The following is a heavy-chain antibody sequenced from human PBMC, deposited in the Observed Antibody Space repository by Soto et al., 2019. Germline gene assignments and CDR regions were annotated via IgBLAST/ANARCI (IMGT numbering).Heavy chain of an antibody. CDR2: ISYDGSNK. CDR1: GFTFSSYG. Sequence: QPGGSLRLSCAASGFTFSSYGMHWVRQAPGKGLEWVAVISYDGSNKYYADSVKGRFTISRDNSKNTLYLQMNSLRAEDTAVYYCAKDKKGGLWPDHNYGMDVWGQGTTVTVSS. J-gene: IGHJ6*02. CDR3: AKDKKGGLWPDHNYGMDV. V-gene: IGHV3-30*18. D-gene: IGHD3-10*01.